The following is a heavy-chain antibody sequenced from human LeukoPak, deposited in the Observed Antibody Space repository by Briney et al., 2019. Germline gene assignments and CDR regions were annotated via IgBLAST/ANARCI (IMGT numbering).Heavy chain of an antibody. Sequence: GASVKVSCKASGGTFSSYAISWVRQAPGQGLEWMGGIIPIFGTANYAQKFQGRVTITTDESTSTAYMELSSLRSEDTAVYYCARSYDSRSYYYYYMDVWGKGTTVTVSS. J-gene: IGHJ6*03. D-gene: IGHD3-16*01. V-gene: IGHV1-69*05. CDR3: ARSYDSRSYYYYYMDV. CDR1: GGTFSSYA. CDR2: IIPIFGTA.